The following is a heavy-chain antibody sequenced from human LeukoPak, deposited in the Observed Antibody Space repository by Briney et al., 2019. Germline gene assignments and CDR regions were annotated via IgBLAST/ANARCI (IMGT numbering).Heavy chain of an antibody. Sequence: GGSLRDSCAATGFTFSSYWMSWVGQAPGKGLEWVANIKQDRGEKYYVDSVKGRFTLSRDKANNSLYLQPNSLRAEDTAVYYCARVPSLSTVTYNWFHPWVQGTLVTVSS. CDR3: ARVPSLSTVTYNWFHP. D-gene: IGHD5/OR15-5a*01. CDR1: GFTFSSYW. V-gene: IGHV3-7*01. CDR2: IKQDRGEK. J-gene: IGHJ5*02.